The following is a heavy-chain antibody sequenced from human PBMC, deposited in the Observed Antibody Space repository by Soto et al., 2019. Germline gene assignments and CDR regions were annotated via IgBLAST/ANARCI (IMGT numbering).Heavy chain of an antibody. V-gene: IGHV3-23*01. CDR3: AKETPPFGGLVFIDY. CDR2: ISDSGGST. Sequence: ELQLLESGGGLVQPGGSLRLSCAASGFTFSSYAMSWVRQSPGKGLEWVSAISDSGGSTYYADSVKGRFTISRDNSKNTLYLQVNRLRAEDTAVYYCAKETPPFGGLVFIDYWGQGTLVTVSS. CDR1: GFTFSSYA. D-gene: IGHD3-16*01. J-gene: IGHJ4*02.